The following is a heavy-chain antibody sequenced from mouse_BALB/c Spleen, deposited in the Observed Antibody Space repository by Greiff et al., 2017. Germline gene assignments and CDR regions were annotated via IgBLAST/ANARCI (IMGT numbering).Heavy chain of an antibody. CDR1: GFTFSDYY. Sequence: EVMLVESGGGLVKPGGSLKLSCAASGFTFSDYYMYWVRQTPEKRLEWVATISDGGSYTYYPDSVKGRFTISRDNAKNNLYLQMSSLKSEDTAMYYCARGYRYDAFAYWGQGTLVTVSA. CDR2: ISDGGSYT. V-gene: IGHV5-4*02. CDR3: ARGYRYDAFAY. J-gene: IGHJ3*01. D-gene: IGHD2-14*01.